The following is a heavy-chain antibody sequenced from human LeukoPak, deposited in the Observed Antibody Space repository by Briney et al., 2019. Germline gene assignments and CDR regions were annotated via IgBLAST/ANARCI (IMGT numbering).Heavy chain of an antibody. CDR1: GGSISSYY. J-gene: IGHJ4*02. D-gene: IGHD5-24*01. Sequence: SETLSLTCTVSGGSISSYYWSWIRQPPGKGLEWIGYIYYSGSTNYNPSLKSRVTISVDTSKNQFSLKLSSVTAADTAVYYCARRGRDGYNHAIDYWGQGTLVTVSS. CDR3: ARRGRDGYNHAIDY. CDR2: IYYSGST. V-gene: IGHV4-59*08.